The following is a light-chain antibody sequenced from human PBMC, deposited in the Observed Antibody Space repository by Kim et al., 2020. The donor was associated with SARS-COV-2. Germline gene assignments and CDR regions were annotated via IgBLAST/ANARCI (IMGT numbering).Light chain of an antibody. J-gene: IGLJ2*01. CDR1: NLGDKY. CDR2: QDS. CDR3: QAWDSSTVV. V-gene: IGLV3-1*01. Sequence: SYELTQPPSVSVSPGQTVSITCSGDNLGDKYACWYQQKPGQSPVLVIYQDSKRPSGIPERFSGSNSGNTATLTISGTQAMDEADYYCQAWDSSTVVFGGGTQLTVL.